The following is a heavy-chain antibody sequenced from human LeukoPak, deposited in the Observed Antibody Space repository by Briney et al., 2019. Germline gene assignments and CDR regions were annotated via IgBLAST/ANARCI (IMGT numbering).Heavy chain of an antibody. Sequence: TGGSLRLSCAASGFTFSSYAMSWVRQAPGKGLEWVSGISGSGGSTYNADSVKGRFTIPRDNAKNSLYLQMNSLRAEDTAVYYCARGPYYYDSSGYYYYFDYWGQGTLVTVSS. CDR2: ISGSGGST. V-gene: IGHV3-23*01. CDR3: ARGPYYYDSSGYYYYFDY. CDR1: GFTFSSYA. J-gene: IGHJ4*02. D-gene: IGHD3-22*01.